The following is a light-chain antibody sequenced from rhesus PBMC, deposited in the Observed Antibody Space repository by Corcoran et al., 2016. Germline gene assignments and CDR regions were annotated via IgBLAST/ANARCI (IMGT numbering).Light chain of an antibody. J-gene: IGLJ1*01. CDR3: GSWDNSGYHYI. CDR2: GNT. CDR1: SLKTYY. V-gene: IGLV3S11*01. Sequence: SSGLTQEPALSVALEHTVKMTCQGDSLKTYYAGWYQQKPGQVPVMVIYGNTNRPSGIPGRFSGSWSGNTASLTITGAQVEDEADYYCGSWDNSGYHYIFGNGTRLTVL.